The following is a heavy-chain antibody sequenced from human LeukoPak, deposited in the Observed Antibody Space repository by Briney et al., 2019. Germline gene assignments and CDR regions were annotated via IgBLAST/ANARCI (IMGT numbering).Heavy chain of an antibody. Sequence: ASVKVSCKASGYTFTSYDINWVRPATGQGLEWMGWMNPNSGNTGYAQKFQGRVTMTRNTSISTAYMELSSLRSEDTAVYYCARIDRAYYDFWSGYYTKVNFDYWGQGTLVTVSS. D-gene: IGHD3-3*01. CDR1: GYTFTSYD. V-gene: IGHV1-8*01. CDR3: ARIDRAYYDFWSGYYTKVNFDY. J-gene: IGHJ4*02. CDR2: MNPNSGNT.